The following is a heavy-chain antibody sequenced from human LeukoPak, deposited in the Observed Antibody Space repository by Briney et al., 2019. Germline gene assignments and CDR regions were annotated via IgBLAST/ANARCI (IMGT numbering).Heavy chain of an antibody. V-gene: IGHV4-38-2*02. CDR3: ARVTSRGGSYLDY. Sequence: SETLSLTCTVSGYSISSGYYWGWIRQPPGKGLEWIGSIYHSGSTYYNPSLKSRVTISVDTSKNQFSLKLSSVTAADTAVYYCARVTSRGGSYLDYWGQGTLVTVSS. CDR2: IYHSGST. CDR1: GYSISSGYY. D-gene: IGHD3-10*01. J-gene: IGHJ4*02.